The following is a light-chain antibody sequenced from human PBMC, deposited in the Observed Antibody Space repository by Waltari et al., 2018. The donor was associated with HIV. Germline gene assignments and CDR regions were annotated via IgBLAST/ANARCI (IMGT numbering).Light chain of an antibody. J-gene: IGLJ2*01. Sequence: QSALAQPRPVSGSPGQSVTISCTGTRSAVGGYSYVSWYQQHPGKAPKRMTYAVTKRPSGVPDRFSGSKSGNTASLTISGLQTEDEADYYCCSYAGSHVLFGGGTKLTVL. CDR2: AVT. CDR1: RSAVGGYSY. V-gene: IGLV2-11*01. CDR3: CSYAGSHVL.